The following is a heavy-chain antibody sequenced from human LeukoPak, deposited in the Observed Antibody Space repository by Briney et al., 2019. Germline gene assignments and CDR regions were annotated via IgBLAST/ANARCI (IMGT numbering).Heavy chain of an antibody. CDR3: ARDRDSSSWSTYGMDV. D-gene: IGHD6-13*01. Sequence: ASVKVSCKASGYTFTSYYMHWVRQAPGQGLEWMGIINPSGGSTSYAQKFQGRVTMTRDTSTSTAYMELRSLRSDDTAVYYCARDRDSSSWSTYGMDVWGQGTTVTVSS. V-gene: IGHV1-46*01. CDR1: GYTFTSYY. J-gene: IGHJ6*02. CDR2: INPSGGST.